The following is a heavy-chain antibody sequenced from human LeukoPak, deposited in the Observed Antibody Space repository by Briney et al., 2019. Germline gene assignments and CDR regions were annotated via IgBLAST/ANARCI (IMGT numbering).Heavy chain of an antibody. CDR1: GYTFTSYG. CDR3: AREAARSPYLDYYYGMDV. V-gene: IGHV1-18*01. D-gene: IGHD6-13*01. Sequence: ASVKVSCKASGYTFTSYGISWVRQAPGQGLEWMGWISAYNGNTNYAQKLQGRVTMTTDTSTSTAYMELRSLRSDDTAVYYCAREAARSPYLDYYYGMDVWGQGTTVTVSS. CDR2: ISAYNGNT. J-gene: IGHJ6*02.